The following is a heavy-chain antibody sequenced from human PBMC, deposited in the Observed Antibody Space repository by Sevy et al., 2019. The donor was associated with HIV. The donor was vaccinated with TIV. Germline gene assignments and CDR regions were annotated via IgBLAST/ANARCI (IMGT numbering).Heavy chain of an antibody. CDR1: GGSFSGFY. D-gene: IGHD2-15*01. CDR3: ARHCTGSSCSHAFDI. CDR2: INHSGGT. V-gene: IGHV4-34*01. J-gene: IGHJ3*02. Sequence: SETLSLTCAVYGGSFSGFYCSWIRQPPGKGLEWIGEINHSGGTNYNPSLKSRVTISVDTSKNQFSLKLNSVTAADTAVYYCARHCTGSSCSHAFDIWGQGTMVTVSS.